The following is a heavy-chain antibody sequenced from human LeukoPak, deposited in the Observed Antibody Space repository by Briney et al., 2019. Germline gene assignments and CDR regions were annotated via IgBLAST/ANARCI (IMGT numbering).Heavy chain of an antibody. CDR3: ARGKVLFDH. Sequence: ASVKVSCTASGYTFINFPISWVRQAPGRGPEWVGWIYPNNSTRGYAKNFQGRVVLTRDTSISTAYMELRSLKSEDTAVYYCARGKVLFDHWGQGSLVAVSS. J-gene: IGHJ4*02. CDR2: IYPNNSTR. V-gene: IGHV1-8*01. CDR1: GYTFINFP.